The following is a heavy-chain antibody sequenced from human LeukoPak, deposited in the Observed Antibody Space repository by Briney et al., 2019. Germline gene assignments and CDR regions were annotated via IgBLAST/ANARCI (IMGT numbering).Heavy chain of an antibody. CDR1: GGSISSGGYY. J-gene: IGHJ4*02. CDR3: ARDSSLNTAMVRWYFDY. Sequence: SETLSLTCTVSGGSISSGGYYWSWIRQHPGKGLEWIGYIYYSGSTYYNPSLKSRVTISVDTSKNQFSLKLSSVTAADTAVYYCARDSSLNTAMVRWYFDYWGQGTLVTVSS. CDR2: IYYSGST. D-gene: IGHD5-18*01. V-gene: IGHV4-31*03.